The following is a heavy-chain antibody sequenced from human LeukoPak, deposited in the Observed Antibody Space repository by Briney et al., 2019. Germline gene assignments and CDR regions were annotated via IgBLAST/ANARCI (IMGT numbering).Heavy chain of an antibody. Sequence: SETLSLTCTVSGGSINSYYWGWIRQPAGKGLEWIGRIYTTGSTNYNPSLKSRVTISVDASKNQFSLKLTSVTAADTGMYYCARAGYTISYYSLDYWGQGALVTVSS. CDR2: IYTTGST. D-gene: IGHD1-26*01. CDR1: GGSINSYY. J-gene: IGHJ4*02. V-gene: IGHV4-4*07. CDR3: ARAGYTISYYSLDY.